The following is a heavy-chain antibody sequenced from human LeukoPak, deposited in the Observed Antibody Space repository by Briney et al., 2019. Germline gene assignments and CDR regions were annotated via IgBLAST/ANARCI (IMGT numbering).Heavy chain of an antibody. CDR1: GFTFSNYR. Sequence: GGSLRLSCAASGFTFSNYRMTWVRQAPGKGLEWVSSISISGSYIYYAVSVKGRFTISRDNAKNSLYLQMNSLRAEDTAVYYCARDLYGDYAEDYWGQGTLVTVSS. CDR3: ARDLYGDYAEDY. V-gene: IGHV3-21*01. D-gene: IGHD4-17*01. J-gene: IGHJ4*02. CDR2: ISISGSYI.